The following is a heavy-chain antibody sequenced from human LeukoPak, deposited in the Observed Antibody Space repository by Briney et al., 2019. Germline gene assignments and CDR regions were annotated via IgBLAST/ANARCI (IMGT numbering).Heavy chain of an antibody. V-gene: IGHV3-30*02. D-gene: IGHD3-3*01. CDR2: IRYDGSNK. CDR3: AKDNSYDFWSGPQDAFDI. Sequence: GGSLRLSCAASGFTFSSYGMHWVRQAPGKGLEWVAFIRYDGSNKYYADSVKGRFTISRDNSKNTLYLQMNSLRAEDTAVYYCAKDNSYDFWSGPQDAFDIWGQGTMVTVSS. CDR1: GFTFSSYG. J-gene: IGHJ3*02.